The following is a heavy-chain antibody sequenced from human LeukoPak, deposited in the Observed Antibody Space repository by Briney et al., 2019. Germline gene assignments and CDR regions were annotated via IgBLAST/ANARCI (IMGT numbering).Heavy chain of an antibody. J-gene: IGHJ1*01. Sequence: GGSLRLSCAASGFVFTNAWVSWVRQAPGKGLEWLGRIKSKSDGGITESAAPVKGRFTISRDDSKNTLYLQMNSLQTEDSAIYYCTRDRSTGLTDGDLQHWGHGTLVTVSS. V-gene: IGHV3-15*01. CDR2: IKSKSDGGIT. CDR1: GFVFTNAW. D-gene: IGHD4-17*01. CDR3: TRDRSTGLTDGDLQH.